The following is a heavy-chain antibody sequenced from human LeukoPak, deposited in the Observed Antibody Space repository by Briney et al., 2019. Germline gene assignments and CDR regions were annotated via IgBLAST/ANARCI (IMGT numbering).Heavy chain of an antibody. CDR1: GYTFTSYD. J-gene: IGHJ5*02. V-gene: IGHV1-8*01. D-gene: IGHD2-2*02. CDR2: MNPNSGNT. CDR3: ARGHREYCSSTSCYRTGSWFDP. Sequence: ASVKVSCQASGYTFTSYDINWVRQATGQGLEWMGWMNPNSGNTGYAQKFQGRVTMTRNTSISTAYMELSSLRSEDTAVYYCARGHREYCSSTSCYRTGSWFDPWGQGTLVTVSS.